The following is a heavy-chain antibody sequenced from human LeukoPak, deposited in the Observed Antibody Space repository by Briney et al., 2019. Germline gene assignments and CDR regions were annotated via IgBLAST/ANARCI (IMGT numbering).Heavy chain of an antibody. Sequence: ASVKVSCKASGYTFSNYGISWVRQAPGQGLEWMGWISSYNGNTNYAQKLQGRATMTTDTSTSTAYMELRSLRSDDTAVYYCARGSFPSDDILTGPFDNWGQGTLVTVSS. V-gene: IGHV1-18*01. D-gene: IGHD3-9*01. J-gene: IGHJ4*02. CDR2: ISSYNGNT. CDR3: ARGSFPSDDILTGPFDN. CDR1: GYTFSNYG.